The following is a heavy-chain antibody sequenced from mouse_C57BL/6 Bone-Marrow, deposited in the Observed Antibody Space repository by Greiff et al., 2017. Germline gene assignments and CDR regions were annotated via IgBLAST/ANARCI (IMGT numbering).Heavy chain of an antibody. CDR2: SDPNSGGT. CDR1: GYTFTSYW. V-gene: IGHV1-72*01. J-gene: IGHJ1*03. D-gene: IGHD1-1*01. CDR3: ARVYYYGSSYQYFDV. Sequence: QVQLQQPGAELVKPGASVKLSCKASGYTFTSYWMHWVKQRPGRGLEWIGRSDPNSGGTKYNEKFKSKATLTVDKPSSTAYMQLSSLTSEDSAVYYCARVYYYGSSYQYFDVWGTGTTVTVSS.